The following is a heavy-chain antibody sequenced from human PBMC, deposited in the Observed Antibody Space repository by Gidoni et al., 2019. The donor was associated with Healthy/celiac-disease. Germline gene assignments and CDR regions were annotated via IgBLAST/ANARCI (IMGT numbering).Heavy chain of an antibody. D-gene: IGHD6-13*01. J-gene: IGHJ4*02. V-gene: IGHV4-4*02. CDR1: GGSISSSTW. CDR3: ARNKIAAAGGIDY. Sequence: QVQLQESGPGLVKPSGTLSLTCAVSGGSISSSTWWRWVRQPPGTGLEWLGEIYHSGSTNYNPSLKSRVTISVDKSKNQFSLKLSSVTAADTAVCYCARNKIAAAGGIDYWGQGTLVTVSS. CDR2: IYHSGST.